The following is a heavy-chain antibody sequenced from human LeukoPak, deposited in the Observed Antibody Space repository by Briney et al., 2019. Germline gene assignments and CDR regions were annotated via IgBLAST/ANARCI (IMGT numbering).Heavy chain of an antibody. CDR3: ARQVGVGNFDS. CDR2: IYPGDSDT. CDR1: GYRFSTHW. Sequence: GASLQISCKGSGYRFSTHWVGWVRQMPGTGLEWMGIIYPGDSDTRYSPSFQGQVTISADKSISTTYLQWSSLEASDTAMYYCARQVGVGNFDSWGQGTLVTVSS. D-gene: IGHD1-26*01. V-gene: IGHV5-51*01. J-gene: IGHJ4*02.